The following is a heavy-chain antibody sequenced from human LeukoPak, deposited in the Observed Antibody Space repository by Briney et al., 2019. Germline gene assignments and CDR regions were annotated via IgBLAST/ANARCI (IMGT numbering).Heavy chain of an antibody. CDR3: ARHGEFAADIVVVPAASNYYYGMDV. CDR2: ISHNGGST. CDR1: GFTFSSYA. J-gene: IGHJ6*02. Sequence: GGSLRLSCAASGFTFSSYAVHWVRQAPGKGLEFVSGISHNGGSTYYANSVKGRFSISRDNSKNTLYLQMNSLRAEDTAVYYCARHGEFAADIVVVPAASNYYYGMDVWGQGTTVTVSS. D-gene: IGHD2-2*01. V-gene: IGHV3-64*01.